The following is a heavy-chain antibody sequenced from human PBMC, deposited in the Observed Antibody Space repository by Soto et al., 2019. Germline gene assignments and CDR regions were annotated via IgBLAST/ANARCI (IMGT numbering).Heavy chain of an antibody. CDR2: ISYDGSNK. J-gene: IGHJ3*01. D-gene: IGHD3-22*01. CDR3: ARDQLYYNDISGRPLNAFDV. Sequence: PGGSLRLSCAASGFTFSSYGMNWVRQAPGKGLEWVAVISYDGSNKYYADSVKGRFTISRDNAKNSLYLQMNSLRAEDTAVYYCARDQLYYNDISGRPLNAFDVWGQGTMVTVSS. V-gene: IGHV3-30*03. CDR1: GFTFSSYG.